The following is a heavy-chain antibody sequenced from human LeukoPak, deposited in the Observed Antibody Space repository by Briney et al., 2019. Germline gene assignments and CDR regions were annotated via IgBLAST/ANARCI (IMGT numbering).Heavy chain of an antibody. CDR1: GGPIGSGDYY. CDR2: IYYSGST. D-gene: IGHD4-17*01. V-gene: IGHV4-30-4*01. J-gene: IGHJ4*02. Sequence: PSETLSLTCTVSGGPIGSGDYYWSWIRQPPGKGLEWIGYIYYSGSTYYNPSLKSRVTISVDTSKNQFSLKLSSVTAADTAVYYCARETRTTVTTPSFGYWGQGTLVTVSS. CDR3: ARETRTTVTTPSFGY.